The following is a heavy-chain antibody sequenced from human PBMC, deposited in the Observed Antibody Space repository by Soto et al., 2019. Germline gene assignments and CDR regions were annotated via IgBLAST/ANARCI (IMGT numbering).Heavy chain of an antibody. CDR1: GYTFTSYG. CDR3: ARGNYYDSSGSPRY. V-gene: IGHV1-18*01. D-gene: IGHD3-22*01. Sequence: GASVKVSCKASGYTFTSYGISWVRQAPGQGLEWMGWISAYNGNTNYAQKLQGRVTMTTDTSTSTAYMELRSLRSDDTAVYYCARGNYYDSSGSPRYWGQGTLVTVSS. CDR2: ISAYNGNT. J-gene: IGHJ4*02.